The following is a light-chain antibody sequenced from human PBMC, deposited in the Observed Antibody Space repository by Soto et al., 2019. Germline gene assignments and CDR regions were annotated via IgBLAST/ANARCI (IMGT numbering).Light chain of an antibody. V-gene: IGKV3-20*01. Sequence: EIVLTQSPGTLSLSPGGRATLSCRASQSVSSSYLAWYQQKPGQAPRLLIYGASSRATGIPDRFSGSGSGTDFTLTSSRLEPEDFTVYYCQKYGSSLWTFGQGTKVEIK. J-gene: IGKJ1*01. CDR2: GAS. CDR3: QKYGSSLWT. CDR1: QSVSSSY.